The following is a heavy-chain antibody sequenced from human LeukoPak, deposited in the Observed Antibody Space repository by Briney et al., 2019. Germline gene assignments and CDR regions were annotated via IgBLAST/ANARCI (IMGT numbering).Heavy chain of an antibody. D-gene: IGHD6-13*01. CDR1: GFTVSSNY. Sequence: GGSLRLSCAASGFTVSSNYMSWVRQAPGKGLGWVSVIYSGGSTYYADSVKGRFTISRDNSKNTLYLQMNSLRAEDTAVYYCAFKAAAGTRFDYWGQGTLVTVSS. J-gene: IGHJ4*02. CDR3: AFKAAAGTRFDY. CDR2: IYSGGST. V-gene: IGHV3-66*02.